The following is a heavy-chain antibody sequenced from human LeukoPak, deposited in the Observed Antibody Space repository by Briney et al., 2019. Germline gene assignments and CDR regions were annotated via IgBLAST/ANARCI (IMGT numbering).Heavy chain of an antibody. V-gene: IGHV4-59*01. D-gene: IGHD3-16*02. Sequence: SETLSLTCTVSGGSISSYYWSWIRQPPGKGLAWIGYIYYSGSTNYNPSLKSRVTISVDTAKNQFSLKLSSVTAADTAVYYCARDKFIGFDYWGQGTLVTVSS. CDR3: ARDKFIGFDY. CDR2: IYYSGST. J-gene: IGHJ4*02. CDR1: GGSISSYY.